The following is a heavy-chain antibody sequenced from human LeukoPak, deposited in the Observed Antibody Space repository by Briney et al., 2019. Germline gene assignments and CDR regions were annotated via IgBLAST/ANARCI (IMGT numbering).Heavy chain of an antibody. Sequence: GGPLRLFCAAWVFTFNRYAVLGVPRSPRKAGKWVAIISYDGSTEYYADSVKGRFTISRDNSKNTLYLQINSPRAEDTGVYYCAILRDHVANNWHFGMDVWGPGTTVTVSS. J-gene: IGHJ6*02. CDR1: VFTFNRYA. D-gene: IGHD1-1*01. V-gene: IGHV3-30*17. CDR2: ISYDGSTE. CDR3: AILRDHVANNWHFGMDV.